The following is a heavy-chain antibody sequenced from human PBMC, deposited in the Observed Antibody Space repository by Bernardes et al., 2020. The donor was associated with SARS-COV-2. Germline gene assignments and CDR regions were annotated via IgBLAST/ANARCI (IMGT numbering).Heavy chain of an antibody. J-gene: IGHJ6*02. Sequence: ASVKVSCKASGYTFTSYDINWVRQATGQGLEWMGWMNPNSGNTGYAQKFQGRVTMTRNTSISTAYMELSSLRSEDTAVYYCARVLSPSRRVTILGVVVAASHYYGMDVWGQGTTVTVSS. CDR1: GYTFTSYD. CDR3: ARVLSPSRRVTILGVVVAASHYYGMDV. V-gene: IGHV1-8*01. D-gene: IGHD2-15*01. CDR2: MNPNSGNT.